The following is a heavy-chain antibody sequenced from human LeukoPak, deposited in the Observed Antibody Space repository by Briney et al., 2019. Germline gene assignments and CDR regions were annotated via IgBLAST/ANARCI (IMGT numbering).Heavy chain of an antibody. CDR2: IYSSGST. CDR1: GGSISSYY. J-gene: IGHJ3*01. V-gene: IGHV4-4*07. CDR3: ARDDEGHFVG. Sequence: PSETLSLTCTVSGGSISSYYWSWIRQPAGKGLEWIGRIYSSGSTKYNPSLQSRVTLSVDTSKNQFSLKVSSVTAADTAVYYCARDDEGHFVGWGQGTMVTVSS.